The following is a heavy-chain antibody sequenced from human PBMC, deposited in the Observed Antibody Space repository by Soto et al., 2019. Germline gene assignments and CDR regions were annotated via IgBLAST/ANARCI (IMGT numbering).Heavy chain of an antibody. Sequence: VQLVESGGGVVQPGRSLRLSCAASGFTFSSYGMHWVRQAPGKGLEWVAVISYDGSNKYYADSVKGRFTISRDNSKNTLYLQMNSLRAEDTAVYYCAKEYYPYYGMDVWGQGTTVTVSS. J-gene: IGHJ6*02. V-gene: IGHV3-30*18. CDR3: AKEYYPYYGMDV. CDR1: GFTFSSYG. D-gene: IGHD3-10*01. CDR2: ISYDGSNK.